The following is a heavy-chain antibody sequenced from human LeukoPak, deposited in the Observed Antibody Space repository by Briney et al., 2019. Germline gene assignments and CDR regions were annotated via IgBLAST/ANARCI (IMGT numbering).Heavy chain of an antibody. J-gene: IGHJ6*04. V-gene: IGHV1-8*01. CDR2: MNPNSGNT. CDR1: GYTFTTYD. Sequence: GASVKVSYKAFGYTFTTYDINRVRQATGQGREWMGWMNPNSGNTGYAQKFQGRVTMTRNTSISTAYMELSSLRSEDTARYYCARGRRMDVWGKGTTVTVSS. CDR3: ARGRRMDV.